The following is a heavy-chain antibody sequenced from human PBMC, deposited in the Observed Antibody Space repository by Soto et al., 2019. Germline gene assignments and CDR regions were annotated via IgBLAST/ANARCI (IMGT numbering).Heavy chain of an antibody. J-gene: IGHJ6*02. V-gene: IGHV3-53*01. CDR2: FYTDGSR. D-gene: IGHD3-22*01. CDR3: TREDYYGSKMHCMDV. Sequence: EVQLVESGGGLIQPGGSLRLSCAASGFSVSSNYMSWVRQAPGKGLEWVSVFYTDGSRYYADSVKGRCTMSRDTSKITLNLQINSLRAEDTAVYYCTREDYYGSKMHCMDVWGQGTTVTVSS. CDR1: GFSVSSNY.